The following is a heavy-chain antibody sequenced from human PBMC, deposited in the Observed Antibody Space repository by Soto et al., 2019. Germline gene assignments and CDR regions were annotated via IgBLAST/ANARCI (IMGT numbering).Heavy chain of an antibody. D-gene: IGHD2-15*01. CDR1: GGSISSYY. CDR3: ARRIKYYYAMDV. J-gene: IGHJ6*02. V-gene: IGHV4-59*08. Sequence: QVQLQESGPGLVKPSEILSLTCTVSGGSISSYYWSWIRQPPGKGLEWIGYISDSGSTNYNPSLKSRVTISVDTSNNQFSLKLSSVTAADTAVYYCARRIKYYYAMDVWGQGTTVTVSS. CDR2: ISDSGST.